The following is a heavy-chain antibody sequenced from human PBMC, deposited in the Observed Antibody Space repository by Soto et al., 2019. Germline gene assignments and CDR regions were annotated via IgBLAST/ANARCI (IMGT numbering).Heavy chain of an antibody. D-gene: IGHD3-10*01. CDR3: AKDRTAYYYGSGSSTDY. V-gene: IGHV3-23*01. CDR2: ISGSGSST. CDR1: GFTFSSYA. J-gene: IGHJ4*02. Sequence: PGGSLRLSCAAAGFTFSSYAMSWVRQAPGKGLEWVSVISGSGSSTYYADSVKGRFTISRDNAKNTLYLQMNSLRAEDTAVYYCAKDRTAYYYGSGSSTDYWGQGTLVTVSS.